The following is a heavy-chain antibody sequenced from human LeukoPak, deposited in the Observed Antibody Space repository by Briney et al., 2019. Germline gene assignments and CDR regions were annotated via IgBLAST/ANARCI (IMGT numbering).Heavy chain of an antibody. CDR1: GGSIRSDNYY. Sequence: SETLSLTCTVSGGSIRSDNYYWGWIRQPPGRGLEWIGNVDYSGSAYYNPSLKSRVTLSVDTSKNQFSLRVNSVTAADTATYYCVRRGQLVLEWNGSWFDPWGQGTLIIVSS. D-gene: IGHD1-1*01. CDR3: VRRGQLVLEWNGSWFDP. V-gene: IGHV4-39*01. J-gene: IGHJ5*02. CDR2: VDYSGSA.